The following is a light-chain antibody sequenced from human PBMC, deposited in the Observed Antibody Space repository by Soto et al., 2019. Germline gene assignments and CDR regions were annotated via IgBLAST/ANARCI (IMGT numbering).Light chain of an antibody. CDR3: SSYAGSNNFGV. J-gene: IGLJ1*01. CDR1: SSEVGGYDY. Sequence: QSVLTQPPSASGSPGQSVTISCTGTSSEVGGYDYVSWYQQHPGKAPKLMIYEVSKRPSGVPDRFSGSKSGNTASLTVSGLQAGDEADYYCSSYAGSNNFGVFGPGTKVTVL. V-gene: IGLV2-8*01. CDR2: EVS.